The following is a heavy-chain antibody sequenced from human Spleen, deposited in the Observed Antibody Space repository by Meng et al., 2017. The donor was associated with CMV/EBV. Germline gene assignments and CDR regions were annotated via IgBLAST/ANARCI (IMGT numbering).Heavy chain of an antibody. CDR1: SLRSSSCY. Sequence: SLRSSSCYWGWIRQPPGKGLEWIGSIHYSGNTYYNSSLRSRVTISIDTSKNQFSVKMSSVTAADTAVYYCARVREQQLWLVGYYFDYWGQGNLVTVSS. CDR2: IHYSGNT. D-gene: IGHD5-18*01. J-gene: IGHJ4*02. CDR3: ARVREQQLWLVGYYFDY. V-gene: IGHV4-39*07.